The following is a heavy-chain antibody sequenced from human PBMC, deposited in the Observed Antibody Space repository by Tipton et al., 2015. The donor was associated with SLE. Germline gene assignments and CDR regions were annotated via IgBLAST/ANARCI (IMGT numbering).Heavy chain of an antibody. CDR1: GGSVSSGSFY. J-gene: IGHJ4*02. CDR3: ARDSYMDTGDY. D-gene: IGHD1-14*01. V-gene: IGHV4-61*01. Sequence: TLSLTCTVSGGSVSSGSFYWSWIRQPPGKGLEWIGYIYYSGITNYNPSLKSRVTISVDTSKNQFSLKLSSVTAADTAVYYCARDSYMDTGDYWGQGTLVTVSS. CDR2: IYYSGIT.